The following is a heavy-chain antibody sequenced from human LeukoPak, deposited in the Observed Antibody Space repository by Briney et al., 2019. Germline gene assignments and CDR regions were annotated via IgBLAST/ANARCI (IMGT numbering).Heavy chain of an antibody. Sequence: PSGTLSLTCTVSGGSISSYYWSWIRQPPGKGLEWIGYIYYSGSTNYNPSLKSRVTISVDTSKNQFSLKLSSVTAADTAVYYCARVRDYYDSSGRQTTDAFDIWGQGTMVTVSS. V-gene: IGHV4-59*01. CDR1: GGSISSYY. CDR3: ARVRDYYDSSGRQTTDAFDI. CDR2: IYYSGST. D-gene: IGHD3-22*01. J-gene: IGHJ3*02.